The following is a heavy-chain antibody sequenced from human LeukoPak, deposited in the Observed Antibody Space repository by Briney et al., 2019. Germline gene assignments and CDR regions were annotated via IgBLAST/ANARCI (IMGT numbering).Heavy chain of an antibody. J-gene: IGHJ4*02. CDR2: IDPSGGST. CDR1: GFTFTSYY. Sequence: GASVKVSCKVSGFTFTSYYMHWVRQAPGQGLEWMGIIDPSGGSTSYAQKFQGRVTMTRDTSTSTVYMELSSLRSEDTAVYYCARGSPYCSSTSCYVVWGTNFDYWGPGTLVSASS. CDR3: ARGSPYCSSTSCYVVWGTNFDY. D-gene: IGHD2-2*01. V-gene: IGHV1-46*01.